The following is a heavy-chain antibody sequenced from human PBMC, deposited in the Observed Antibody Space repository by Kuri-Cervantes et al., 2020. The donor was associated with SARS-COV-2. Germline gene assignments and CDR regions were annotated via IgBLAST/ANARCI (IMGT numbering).Heavy chain of an antibody. CDR3: ARDRRGSSWYEDY. V-gene: IGHV4-4*07. CDR2: IYTSGST. CDR1: GDTISSYY. D-gene: IGHD6-13*01. Sequence: GSLRLSCTVSGDTISSYYWSWIRQPAGKGLEWIGRIYTSGSTNYNPSLKSRVTISVDTSKNQFSLKLSSVTAADTAVYYCARDRRGSSWYEDYWGQGTLVTVSS. J-gene: IGHJ4*02.